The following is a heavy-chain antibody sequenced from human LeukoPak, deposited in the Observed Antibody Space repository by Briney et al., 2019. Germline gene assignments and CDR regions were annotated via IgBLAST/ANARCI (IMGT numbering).Heavy chain of an antibody. Sequence: GASVKVSCKASGYTFTGYYMHWVRQAPGQGLEWMGWINPNSGGTNYAQKFQGRVTMTRDTSISTAYMELSRLRSDDTAVYYCAREEATRAYNWFDPWGQGTLVTVSS. CDR2: INPNSGGT. V-gene: IGHV1-2*02. J-gene: IGHJ5*02. CDR3: AREEATRAYNWFDP. CDR1: GYTFTGYY. D-gene: IGHD5-12*01.